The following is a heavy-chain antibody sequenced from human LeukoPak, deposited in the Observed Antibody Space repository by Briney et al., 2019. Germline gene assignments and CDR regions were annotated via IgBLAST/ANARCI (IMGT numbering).Heavy chain of an antibody. J-gene: IGHJ3*02. CDR3: ARDSAVYDSSGYFLQAFDI. CDR1: GYTFTGYY. Sequence: ASVKVSCKASGYTFTGYYMHWVRQAPGQGLEWMGWINTHRGGTKCAQNFQGRVTMTRDTSISTAYMELSRLRSDDTAEYYCARDSAVYDSSGYFLQAFDIWGQGTMVPVSS. D-gene: IGHD3-22*01. CDR2: INTHRGGT. V-gene: IGHV1-2*02.